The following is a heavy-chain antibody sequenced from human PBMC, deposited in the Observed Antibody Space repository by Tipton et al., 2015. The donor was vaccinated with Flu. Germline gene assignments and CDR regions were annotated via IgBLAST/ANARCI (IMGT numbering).Heavy chain of an antibody. Sequence: GLVKPSETLSLTCTVSGGSISSYYWSWIRQPAGKGLEWIGRIHTSGNTNYNPSLKSRVTMSVDTSKSQFSLKLSSVTAADTAVYYCAREVAVADSRGFDYWGQGTLVTVSS. CDR1: GGSISSYY. V-gene: IGHV4-4*07. D-gene: IGHD6-19*01. CDR2: IHTSGNT. CDR3: AREVAVADSRGFDY. J-gene: IGHJ4*02.